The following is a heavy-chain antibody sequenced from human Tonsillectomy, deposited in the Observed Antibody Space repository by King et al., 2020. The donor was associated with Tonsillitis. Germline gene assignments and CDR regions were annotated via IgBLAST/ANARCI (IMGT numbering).Heavy chain of an antibody. CDR2: IYYSGST. CDR1: GGSISSYY. CDR3: ARHFNLVWVYLAV. Sequence: QVQLQESGPGLVKPSETLSLTCTVSGGSISSYYWSWIRQPPGKGLEWIGYIYYSGSTNYNPSLKSRVTISVNTSKNQFSLKLSSVTAADTAVYYCARHFNLVWVYLAVWGPGTTVTVSS. J-gene: IGHJ6*02. V-gene: IGHV4-59*08. D-gene: IGHD6-13*01.